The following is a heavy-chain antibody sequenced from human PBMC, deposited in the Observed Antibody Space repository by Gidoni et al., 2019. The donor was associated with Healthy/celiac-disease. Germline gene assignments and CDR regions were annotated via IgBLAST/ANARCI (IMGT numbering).Heavy chain of an antibody. V-gene: IGHV3-21*01. J-gene: IGHJ6*04. Sequence: EVQLVESGGGLVKPGGSLSLSCASSGFTFLSYRMNWFRLAPGKGLEWVSSISSSSSYIYYEDSVKGRFTISRDNAKNSLYLQMNSLRAEDTAVYYCARDLYYDFWSGYYWSGDYYYYGMDVWGKGTTVTVSS. CDR1: GFTFLSYR. CDR2: ISSSSSYI. D-gene: IGHD3-3*01. CDR3: ARDLYYDFWSGYYWSGDYYYYGMDV.